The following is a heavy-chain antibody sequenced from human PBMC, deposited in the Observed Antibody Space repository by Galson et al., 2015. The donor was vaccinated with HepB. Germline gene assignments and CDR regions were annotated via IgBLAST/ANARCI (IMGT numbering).Heavy chain of an antibody. CDR1: GFTFSSYA. D-gene: IGHD3-3*02. Sequence: SLRLSCAASGFTFSSYAMHWVRQAPGKGLEWVAVISYDGSIKYYADSVEGRFTISRDSSRNTLYLQMNSLRTEDTAVSYCARDSITHSYYYYYYMGVWGKGTTVTVS. J-gene: IGHJ6*03. V-gene: IGHV3-30-3*01. CDR3: ARDSITHSYYYYYYMGV. CDR2: ISYDGSIK.